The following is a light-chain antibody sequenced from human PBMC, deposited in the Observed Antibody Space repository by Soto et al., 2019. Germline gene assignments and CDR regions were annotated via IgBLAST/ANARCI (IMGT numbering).Light chain of an antibody. J-gene: IGKJ5*01. CDR1: ESIARH. CDR2: AAS. Sequence: DIQMTQSPSSLSASVGDRVTITCRASESIARHLNWYQQKPGKAPKLLIYAASSLQNGVPSRFRGGGSGTDFTLTISILQPEDFATYYCQQSYSALSITFGQGTRLEIK. V-gene: IGKV1-39*01. CDR3: QQSYSALSIT.